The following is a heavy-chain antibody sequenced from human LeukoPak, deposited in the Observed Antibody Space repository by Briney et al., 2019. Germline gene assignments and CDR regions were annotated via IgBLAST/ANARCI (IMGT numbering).Heavy chain of an antibody. CDR3: ARDTPYDFWSGYLGYYYYGMDV. CDR2: IDTNTGKP. CDR1: GYAFTTYC. D-gene: IGHD3-3*01. V-gene: IGHV7-4-1*02. Sequence: ASVKVSCKASGYAFTTYCINWVRQAPGQGLEWMGWIDTNTGKPAYAQGFTGRFVFSLDTSVSTAYLQISSLKAEDTAVYYCARDTPYDFWSGYLGYYYYGMDVWGQGTTVTVSS. J-gene: IGHJ6*02.